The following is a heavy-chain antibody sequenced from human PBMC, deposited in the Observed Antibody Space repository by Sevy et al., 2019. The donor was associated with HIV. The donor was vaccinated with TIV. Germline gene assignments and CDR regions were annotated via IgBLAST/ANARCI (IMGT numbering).Heavy chain of an antibody. CDR3: AKALGYCSSTSCHYYYYYGMDV. CDR2: ISGSGGST. CDR1: GFTFSSYA. V-gene: IGHV3-23*01. D-gene: IGHD2-2*01. Sequence: GGSLRLSCAASGFTFSSYAMNWVRQAPGKGLEWVSAISGSGGSTYYADSVKGRFTISRDNSKNTLYLQMNSLRAEDTAVYYCAKALGYCSSTSCHYYYYYGMDVWGQGTTVTVSS. J-gene: IGHJ6*02.